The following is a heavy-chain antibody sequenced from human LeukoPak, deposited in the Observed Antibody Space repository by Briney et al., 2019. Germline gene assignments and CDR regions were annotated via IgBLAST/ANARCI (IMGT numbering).Heavy chain of an antibody. CDR1: GFTFRNYA. J-gene: IGHJ4*02. Sequence: PGGSLRLSGAASGFTFRNYAMTWVRQAPGKGLEWVSAISDSGGKTSYADSVKGRFTISRDNSKNTLYLHMNSLRVEDTAVYSCARDWSCDYWGQGTLVTVS. CDR2: ISDSGGKT. D-gene: IGHD1-26*01. V-gene: IGHV3-23*01. CDR3: ARDWSCDY.